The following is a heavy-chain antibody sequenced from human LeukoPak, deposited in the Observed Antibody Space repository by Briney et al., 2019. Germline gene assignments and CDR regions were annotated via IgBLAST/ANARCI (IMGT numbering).Heavy chain of an antibody. D-gene: IGHD3-10*02. V-gene: IGHV3-74*01. CDR2: NSDGSST. CDR3: AELGITMIGGV. CDR1: GFTFSSYW. J-gene: IGHJ6*04. Sequence: PGGSLRLSCAASGFTFSSYWMHWVRQGPGKGLVWVSRNSDGSSTSYADSVKGRFTISRDNAKNTLYLQMNSLRAEDTAVYYCAELGITMIGGVWGKGTTVTISS.